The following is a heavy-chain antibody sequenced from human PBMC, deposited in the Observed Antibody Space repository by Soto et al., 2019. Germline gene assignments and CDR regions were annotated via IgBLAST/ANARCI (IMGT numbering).Heavy chain of an antibody. CDR1: GGTFNTYT. V-gene: IGHV1-69*02. CDR3: SIGSWSAETFDV. J-gene: IGHJ3*01. CDR2: IIPMLPVT. Sequence: QVHLIQSGAEVKKPGSSVKVSCKAAGGTFNTYTLFWVRQAPGHGLEWMGRIIPMLPVTNSAQKFQGRLTLTAHKSTGTAFMELTSLTSVDTGVYYCSIGSWSAETFDVWGQGTMVTVSS. D-gene: IGHD2-2*01.